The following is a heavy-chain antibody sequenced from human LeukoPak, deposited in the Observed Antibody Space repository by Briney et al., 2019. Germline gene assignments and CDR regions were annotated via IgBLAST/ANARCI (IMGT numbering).Heavy chain of an antibody. V-gene: IGHV1-18*01. Sequence: ASVKVSCKASTYTFTRYGISWVRQAPGQGLEWMGWISGYNGNTNYAQKLQGRVTMTTDTSTSTAYMELRSLRSDDTAVYYCARPRNYYYGSRYYFDYWGQGTLVTVSS. CDR1: TYTFTRYG. CDR2: ISGYNGNT. CDR3: ARPRNYYYGSRYYFDY. D-gene: IGHD3-10*01. J-gene: IGHJ4*02.